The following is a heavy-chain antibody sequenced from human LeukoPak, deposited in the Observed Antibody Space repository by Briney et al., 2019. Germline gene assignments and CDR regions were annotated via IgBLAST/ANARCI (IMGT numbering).Heavy chain of an antibody. J-gene: IGHJ4*02. CDR2: IYSGGST. V-gene: IGHV3-53*01. D-gene: IGHD3-9*01. CDR1: GFTVSSNY. Sequence: GGSLRLSCAASGFTVSSNYMSCVRQAPGKGLEWVSVIYSGGSTYYADSVKGRFTISRDNSKNTLYLQMNSLRAEDTAVYYCARGTYDILTGYSPFDYWGEGTLVTVYS. CDR3: ARGTYDILTGYSPFDY.